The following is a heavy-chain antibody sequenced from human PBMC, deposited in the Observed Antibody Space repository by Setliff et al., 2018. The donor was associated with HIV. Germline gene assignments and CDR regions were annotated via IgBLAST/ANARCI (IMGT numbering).Heavy chain of an antibody. J-gene: IGHJ4*02. D-gene: IGHD5-18*01. CDR3: ARSYY. CDR1: GFTFNNAW. Sequence: GGSLRLSCAASGFTFNNAWMSWVRQAPGKGLERVANINRDGSEKYYVDSVKGRFTISRDNAKNSLSLQMSSLRVEDTAVYYCARSYYWGQGARVTVSS. V-gene: IGHV3-7*01. CDR2: INRDGSEK.